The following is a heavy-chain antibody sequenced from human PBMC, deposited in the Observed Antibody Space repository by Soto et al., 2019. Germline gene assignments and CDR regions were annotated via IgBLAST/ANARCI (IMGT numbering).Heavy chain of an antibody. V-gene: IGHV1-3*01. Sequence: ASVKVSCKASGYTFTSYAMHWVRQAPGQRLEWMGWINAGNGNTKYSQKFQGRVTITGDESTSTAYMEMSSLRSEDTAVYYCASRGYDCFGYYYYYYGLDVWGQGTMVIVSS. J-gene: IGHJ6*02. D-gene: IGHD3-22*01. CDR2: INAGNGNT. CDR1: GYTFTSYA. CDR3: ASRGYDCFGYYYYYYGLDV.